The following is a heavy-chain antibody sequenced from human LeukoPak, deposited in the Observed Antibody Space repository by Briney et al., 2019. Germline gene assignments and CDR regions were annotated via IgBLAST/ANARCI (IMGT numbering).Heavy chain of an antibody. CDR2: IRYDGSNI. Sequence: GGSLRLSCAASGFTFSSYGMHWVRQAPGKGLEWVAFIRYDGSNIYYADSVKGRFTISRDNSKNTLYLQMNSLRAEDTAVYYCAKGGTGYYYGMDVWGQGTTVTVSS. CDR3: AKGGTGYYYGMDV. D-gene: IGHD1-26*01. V-gene: IGHV3-30*02. CDR1: GFTFSSYG. J-gene: IGHJ6*02.